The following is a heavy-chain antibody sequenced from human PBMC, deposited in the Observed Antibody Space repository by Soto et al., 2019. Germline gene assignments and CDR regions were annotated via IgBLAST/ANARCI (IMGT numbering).Heavy chain of an antibody. Sequence: SETLSLTCAVYGGSFSGYYWSWIRQPPGKGLEWIGEINHSGSTNYNPSLKCRVTISVDTSKNQFSLKLSSVTAADTAVYYCASLHSSSRRHYYYYYMDVWGKGTTVTVSS. CDR1: GGSFSGYY. CDR2: INHSGST. D-gene: IGHD6-13*01. J-gene: IGHJ6*03. V-gene: IGHV4-34*01. CDR3: ASLHSSSRRHYYYYYMDV.